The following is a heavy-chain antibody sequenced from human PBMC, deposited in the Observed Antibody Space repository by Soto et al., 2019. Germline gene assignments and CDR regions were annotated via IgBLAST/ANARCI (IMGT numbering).Heavy chain of an antibody. CDR3: AKEGSGSFPCYDGMDV. CDR2: ISYDGSNK. CDR1: GFTFSSYG. Sequence: QVQLVESGGGVVQPGRSLRLSCAASGFTFSSYGMHWVRQAPGKGLEWVAVISYDGSNKYYADSVKGRFTISRDNSKNPLYLQMNSLSAEDTAVYYCAKEGSGSFPCYDGMDVWGQGTTVTVSS. D-gene: IGHD3-10*01. J-gene: IGHJ6*02. V-gene: IGHV3-30*18.